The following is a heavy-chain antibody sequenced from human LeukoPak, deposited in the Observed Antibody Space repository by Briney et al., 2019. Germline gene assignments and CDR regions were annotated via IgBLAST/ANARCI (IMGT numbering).Heavy chain of an antibody. D-gene: IGHD1-26*01. Sequence: QSGGSLRLSCVASGFTFTDHYMEWVRQAPGRGLEWVGRTRKKARSYTTEYAASVKGRFTISRDDSQNSLYLQMNSLKTEDTAVYYCARGLRYVGGGINYVSDYWGRGTLVTVSS. CDR3: ARGLRYVGGGINYVSDY. CDR1: GFTFTDHY. J-gene: IGHJ4*02. V-gene: IGHV3-72*01. CDR2: TRKKARSYTT.